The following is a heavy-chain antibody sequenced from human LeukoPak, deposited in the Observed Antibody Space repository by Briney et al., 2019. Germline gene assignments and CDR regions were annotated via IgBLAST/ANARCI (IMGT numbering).Heavy chain of an antibody. CDR3: ARLRELITMVRGASSDAFDI. V-gene: IGHV4-39*01. D-gene: IGHD3-10*01. CDR2: IYYSGST. Sequence: WIRQPPGKGLEWIGSIYYSGSTYYNPSLKSRVTISVDTSKNQFSLKLSSVTAADTAVYYCARLRELITMVRGASSDAFDIWGQGTMVTVSS. J-gene: IGHJ3*02.